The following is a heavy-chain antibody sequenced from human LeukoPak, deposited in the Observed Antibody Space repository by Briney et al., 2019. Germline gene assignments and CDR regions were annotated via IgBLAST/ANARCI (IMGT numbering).Heavy chain of an antibody. J-gene: IGHJ5*02. V-gene: IGHV4-4*07. Sequence: SETLSLTCTVSGGSLSSYDWSWIRQPAGKGLEWIGRIYTSGSPNYNPSLKSRVTMSVDTSKNQFSLKLSSVTAADTAVYYCARHGYDILTGANWFDPWGQGTLVTVSS. CDR2: IYTSGSP. D-gene: IGHD3-9*01. CDR3: ARHGYDILTGANWFDP. CDR1: GGSLSSYD.